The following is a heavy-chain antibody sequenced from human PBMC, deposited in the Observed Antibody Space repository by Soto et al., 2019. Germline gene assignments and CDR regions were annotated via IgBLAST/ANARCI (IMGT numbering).Heavy chain of an antibody. D-gene: IGHD3-9*01. J-gene: IGHJ4*02. V-gene: IGHV4-59*01. CDR2: IYYSGST. CDR1: GGSISSYY. CDR3: ARSRPPRTGSTFDY. Sequence: PSETLSLTCTVSGGSISSYYWSWIRQPPGKGLEWIGYIYYSGSTNYNPSLKSRVTISVDTSKNQFSLKLSSVTAADTAVYYCARSRPPRTGSTFDYWGQGTPVTVSS.